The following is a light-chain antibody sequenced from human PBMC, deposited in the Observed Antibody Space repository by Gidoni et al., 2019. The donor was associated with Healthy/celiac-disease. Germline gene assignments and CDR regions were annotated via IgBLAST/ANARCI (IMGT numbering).Light chain of an antibody. V-gene: IGKV3-15*01. J-gene: IGKJ2*01. CDR1: QSVSSN. Sequence: EIVMTQSPATLSVSPGERATRSCRASQSVSSNLSWYQKKPGQAPRLLIYGASTRATGIPARFSGSGSGTEFTLTISSLQSEDFAVYYCQQYNNWLMYTFGQGTKLEIK. CDR2: GAS. CDR3: QQYNNWLMYT.